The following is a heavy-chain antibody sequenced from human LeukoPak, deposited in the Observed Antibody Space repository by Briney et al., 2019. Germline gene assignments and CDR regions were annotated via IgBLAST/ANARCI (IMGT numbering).Heavy chain of an antibody. CDR3: ARGWARRAYRPRNVNAFDI. D-gene: IGHD3-16*01. CDR2: INHSGST. V-gene: IGHV4-34*01. J-gene: IGHJ3*02. CDR1: GGSFSGYY. Sequence: SETLSLTCAVYGGSFSGYYWSWIRQPPGKGLEWIREINHSGSTNYKPSLTSRVTISVDTSKNQFSLKLSSVTAADTAVYYCARGWARRAYRPRNVNAFDIWRPGTMVTVSS.